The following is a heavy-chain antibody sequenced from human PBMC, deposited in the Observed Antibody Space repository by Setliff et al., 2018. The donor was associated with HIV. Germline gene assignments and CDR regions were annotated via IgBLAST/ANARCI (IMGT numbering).Heavy chain of an antibody. CDR2: IYISGST. V-gene: IGHV4-4*09. Sequence: SETLSLTCTVSGGSISSYYWSWIRQPPGKGLEWIGYIYISGSTNYNPSFESRVTMSIDTSKNQFSLKLSSVTAADTAVYYCARGGGTGSFDYWGQGTLVTVSS. D-gene: IGHD3-16*01. J-gene: IGHJ4*02. CDR3: ARGGGTGSFDY. CDR1: GGSISSYY.